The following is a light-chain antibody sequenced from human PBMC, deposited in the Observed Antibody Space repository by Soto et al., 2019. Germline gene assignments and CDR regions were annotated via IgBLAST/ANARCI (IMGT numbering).Light chain of an antibody. CDR1: QSVGSW. CDR3: QQYHKFWT. V-gene: IGKV1-5*03. Sequence: DIQMTQSPSTLSASVGDRVTITCRASQSVGSWLAWYQQKPGKAPKLLIYKASRLESGVPSRFSGSESGTEFTLTISNLQPVDFATYYCQQYHKFWTFGQGTKVEIK. J-gene: IGKJ1*01. CDR2: KAS.